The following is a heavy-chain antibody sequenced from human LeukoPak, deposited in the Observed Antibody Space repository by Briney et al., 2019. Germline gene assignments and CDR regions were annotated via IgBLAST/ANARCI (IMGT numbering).Heavy chain of an antibody. CDR2: IWYDGSNK. CDR3: ARTEADFDY. CDR1: GFTFSSYV. J-gene: IGHJ4*02. V-gene: IGHV3-33*08. Sequence: GGSLRLSCVASGFTFSSYVMNWVRQAPGKGLEWVAVIWYDGSNKYYADSVKGRFTISRDNSKNTLYLQMNSLRAEDTAVYYCARTEADFDYWGQGTLVTVSS.